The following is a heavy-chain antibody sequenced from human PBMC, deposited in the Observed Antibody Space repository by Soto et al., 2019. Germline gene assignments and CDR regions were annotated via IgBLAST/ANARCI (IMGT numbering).Heavy chain of an antibody. CDR3: ARGGSSDWQVALDI. J-gene: IGHJ3*02. V-gene: IGHV4-34*01. D-gene: IGHD6-19*01. CDR1: AGSFSHYY. CDR2: IKHGGSI. Sequence: QVQQQPWGAGLLKPSETLSLTCTVYAGSFSHYYWNWIRQSPGKGLEWIGKIKHGGSISYNPSLRSRVSISVDMSKNQFSLTLSSVTAAVTAVYYCARGGSSDWQVALDIWGQGTMVPVSS.